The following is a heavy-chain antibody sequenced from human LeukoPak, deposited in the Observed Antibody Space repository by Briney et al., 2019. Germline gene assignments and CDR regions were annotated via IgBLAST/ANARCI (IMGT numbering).Heavy chain of an antibody. D-gene: IGHD2-2*01. V-gene: IGHV4-38-2*01. Sequence: PSETLSLTCAVSGYSISSLYYWGWIRQPPGEGLEWITSIHHSGSTDYNPSLKSRVTISVDTSKNQFSLKLRYVTAADTAVYYCARLGYCSSTSCYPDYWGQGTLVTVSS. J-gene: IGHJ4*02. CDR3: ARLGYCSSTSCYPDY. CDR2: IHHSGST. CDR1: GYSISSLYY.